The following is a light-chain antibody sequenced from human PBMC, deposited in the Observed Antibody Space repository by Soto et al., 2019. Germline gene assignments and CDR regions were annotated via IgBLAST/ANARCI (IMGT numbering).Light chain of an antibody. CDR1: QSVNSNF. CDR3: QQYGSSPVT. Sequence: EIVLTKSPGTLSLSPGERATLSCRASQSVNSNFFAWYQQKVGQAPRLLMYGVSTRATGIPDRLSGSGTGTDFTRTISGLEPEDFAVYYCQQYGSSPVTFGGGTQVEI. J-gene: IGKJ4*01. V-gene: IGKV3-20*01. CDR2: GVS.